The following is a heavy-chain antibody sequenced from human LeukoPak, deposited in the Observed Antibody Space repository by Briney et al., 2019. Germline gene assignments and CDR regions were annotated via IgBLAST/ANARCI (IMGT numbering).Heavy chain of an antibody. CDR3: ARGISGLEDDSMVFDY. J-gene: IGHJ4*02. D-gene: IGHD3-22*01. CDR2: ISAYNGNT. Sequence: ASVKVSCKASGYTFTSYGISWVRQAPGQGLEWMGWISAYNGNTNYAQKLQGRVTMTTDTSTSTAYMELRSLRSDDTAVYYCARGISGLEDDSMVFDYWGQGTLVTVSS. CDR1: GYTFTSYG. V-gene: IGHV1-18*01.